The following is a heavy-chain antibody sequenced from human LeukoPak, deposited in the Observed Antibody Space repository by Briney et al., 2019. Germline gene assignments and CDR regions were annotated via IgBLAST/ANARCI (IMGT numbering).Heavy chain of an antibody. J-gene: IGHJ4*01. CDR3: AGGYYFGS. V-gene: IGHV4-59*11. CDR1: GDSISNHY. Sequence: SETLSLTCTVSGDSISNHYWTWIRQPPGRGLGWIACVSYSGSTNYNPSLKSRVTMSVDTSKNQFYLKLSSVTAADTAVYFCAGGYYFGSWGQGTLVTVSS. CDR2: VSYSGST. D-gene: IGHD3-16*01.